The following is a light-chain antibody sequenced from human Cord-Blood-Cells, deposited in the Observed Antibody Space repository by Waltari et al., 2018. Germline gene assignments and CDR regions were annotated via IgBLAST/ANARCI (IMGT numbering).Light chain of an antibody. CDR2: EVS. J-gene: IGLJ3*02. CDR3: SSYAGSNNWV. V-gene: IGLV2-8*01. CDR1: SSDVGGYNY. Sequence: QSALTQPPSASGSPGQSVTIPCTGTSSDVGGYNYVSWYQQHPGKAPKLMIYEVSKRPSGVPDRFSGSKSGNTASLTFSGLQAEDEADYYCSSYAGSNNWVFGGGTKLTVL.